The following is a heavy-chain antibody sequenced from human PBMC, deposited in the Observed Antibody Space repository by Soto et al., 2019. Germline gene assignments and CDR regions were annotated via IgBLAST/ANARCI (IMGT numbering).Heavy chain of an antibody. CDR1: GYTLTNYY. CDR3: ARASGGYCSGGRCYFDL. Sequence: ASVKVSCKASGYTLTNYYMHWVRQAPGQGLEWMGIINPSVSSTSYAQKFQGRVAMTRDTSTSTVYMELSSLRSDDTAVYYCARASGGYCSGGRCYFDLWGQGTQVPSPQ. CDR2: INPSVSST. D-gene: IGHD2-15*01. J-gene: IGHJ4*02. V-gene: IGHV1-46*01.